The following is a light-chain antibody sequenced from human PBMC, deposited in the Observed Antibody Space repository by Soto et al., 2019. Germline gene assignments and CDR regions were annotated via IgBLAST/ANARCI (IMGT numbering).Light chain of an antibody. CDR2: EVS. V-gene: IGLV2-14*01. CDR1: SSDVGGYDS. CDR3: CSYAGGRTYL. Sequence: QSALTQPASVSGSPGQSITFSWTGTSSDVGGYDSLSWFQQHPGKAPKLMFCEVSDRPSGISSRFSGSQSGNTASLTISGLQAEGEADYYCCSYAGGRTYLFGTGTKVTVL. J-gene: IGLJ1*01.